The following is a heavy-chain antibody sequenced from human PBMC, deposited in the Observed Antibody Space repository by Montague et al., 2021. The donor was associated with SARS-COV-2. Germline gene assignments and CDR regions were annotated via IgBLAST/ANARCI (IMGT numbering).Heavy chain of an antibody. CDR3: ARDRRDYGGHNGNWFDP. Sequence: SETLSLTCAVSGGSISSSNWWIWVRQPPGKGLEWIGEIYHSGSTNYNPSLKSRVTISVDKSKNQFSLRLSSVTAADTAVYYCARDRRDYGGHNGNWFDPWGQGTLVTVSS. V-gene: IGHV4-4*02. CDR2: IYHSGST. D-gene: IGHD4-23*01. J-gene: IGHJ5*02. CDR1: GGSISSSNW.